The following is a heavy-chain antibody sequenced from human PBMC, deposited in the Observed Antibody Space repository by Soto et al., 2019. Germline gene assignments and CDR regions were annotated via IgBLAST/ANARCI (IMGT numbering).Heavy chain of an antibody. J-gene: IGHJ1*01. D-gene: IGHD6-19*01. CDR3: ARQKRGSIAVAGTGSEFQH. CDR2: IYYSGST. Sequence: SETLSLTCTVSGGSISSSSYYWGWIRQPPGKGLEWIGSIYYSGSTYYNPSLKSRVTISVDTSKNQFSLKLSSVTAADTAVYYCARQKRGSIAVAGTGSEFQHWGQGTLVTAPQ. CDR1: GGSISSSSYY. V-gene: IGHV4-39*01.